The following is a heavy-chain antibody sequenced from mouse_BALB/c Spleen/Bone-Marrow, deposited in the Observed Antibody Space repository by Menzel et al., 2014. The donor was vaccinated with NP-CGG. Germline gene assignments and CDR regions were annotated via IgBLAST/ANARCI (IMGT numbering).Heavy chain of an antibody. J-gene: IGHJ1*01. V-gene: IGHV1S127*01. CDR2: IDPSDSYT. D-gene: IGHD2-4*01. CDR3: TRGDYDWYFDV. Sequence: QVQLKQSGAELVKPGASVKMSCKASGYTFTSYWMHWVKQRPGQGLEWIGVIDPSDSYTSYNQKFKGNATLTVDTSSSTAYMQLSSLTSEDSAVYYCTRGDYDWYFDVWGAGTTVTVSS. CDR1: GYTFTSYW.